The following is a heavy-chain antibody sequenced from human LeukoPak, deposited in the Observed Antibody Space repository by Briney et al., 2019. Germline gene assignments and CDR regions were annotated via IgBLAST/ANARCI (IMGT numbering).Heavy chain of an antibody. D-gene: IGHD3-3*01. J-gene: IGHJ4*02. Sequence: ASVKVSCQASGYTFTSYYMHWVRQAPGQGLEWMGIINPSGGSTSYAQKFQGRVTMTRDTSTSTVYMELSSLRSEDTAVYYCARARSDFWSGYSECYFDYWGQGTLVTVSS. CDR1: GYTFTSYY. CDR3: ARARSDFWSGYSECYFDY. V-gene: IGHV1-46*01. CDR2: INPSGGST.